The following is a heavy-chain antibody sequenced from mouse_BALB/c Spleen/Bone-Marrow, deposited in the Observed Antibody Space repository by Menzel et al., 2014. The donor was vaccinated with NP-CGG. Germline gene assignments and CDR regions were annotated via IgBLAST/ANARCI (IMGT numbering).Heavy chain of an antibody. CDR1: GFTFTDYY. CDR2: IRNQASGYTT. J-gene: IGHJ2*01. CDR3: ARDIGRLLFDF. Sequence: EVMLVESGGGLVQPGGSLRLSCATPGFTFTDYYMNWVRQPPGKALEWLGFIRNQASGYTTEYSASVKGRFTISRDNSQSILYLQMNTLRAEDSATYYCARDIGRLLFDFWGQGTTLTVSS. D-gene: IGHD1-2*01. V-gene: IGHV7-3*02.